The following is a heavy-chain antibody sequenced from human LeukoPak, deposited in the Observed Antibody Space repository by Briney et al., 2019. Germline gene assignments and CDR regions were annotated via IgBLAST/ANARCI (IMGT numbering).Heavy chain of an antibody. CDR2: IIPIFGTA. CDR3: ARDLDPATESAAAKD. D-gene: IGHD6-13*01. V-gene: IGHV1-69*05. J-gene: IGHJ4*02. Sequence: ASVKVSCKASGGTFSSYAISWVRQAPGQGLEWMGGIIPIFGTANYAQKFQGRVTITTDESTSTAYMELSSLRSEDTAVYYCARDLDPATESAAAKDWGQGTLVIVSS. CDR1: GGTFSSYA.